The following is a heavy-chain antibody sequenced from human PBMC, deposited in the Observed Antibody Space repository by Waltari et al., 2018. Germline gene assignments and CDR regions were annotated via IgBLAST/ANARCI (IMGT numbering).Heavy chain of an antibody. V-gene: IGHV1-69*15. CDR3: ARASWPSYDSKGGRLGDAFDI. D-gene: IGHD3-22*01. CDR1: GCTFRSYA. Sequence: QVQLVQSGAEVTKPCSPVKLTCKASGCTFRSYASRWLRLAPAQGSDWMGRVIPIFGTANYAQKFQGRVTITADESTSTAYMELSSLRSEDTAVYYCARASWPSYDSKGGRLGDAFDIWGQGTMVTVSS. CDR2: VIPIFGTA. J-gene: IGHJ3*02.